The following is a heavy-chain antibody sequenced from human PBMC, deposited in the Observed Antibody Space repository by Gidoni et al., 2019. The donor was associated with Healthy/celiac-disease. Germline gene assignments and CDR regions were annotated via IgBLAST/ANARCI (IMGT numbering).Heavy chain of an antibody. CDR2: INPSGGST. D-gene: IGHD3-22*01. CDR1: GYTFTSYY. J-gene: IGHJ4*02. Sequence: QVQLVQSGAEVKKPGASVKVSCKASGYTFTSYYMHWVRQAPGQGLEWMGIINPSGGSTSYAQKFQGRVTMTRDTSTSTVYMELSSLRSEDTAVYYCARDTRGTYYYDSSGYCDYWGQGTLVTVSS. V-gene: IGHV1-46*01. CDR3: ARDTRGTYYYDSSGYCDY.